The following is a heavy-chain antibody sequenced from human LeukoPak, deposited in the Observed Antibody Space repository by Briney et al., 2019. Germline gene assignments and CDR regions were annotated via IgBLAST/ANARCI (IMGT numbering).Heavy chain of an antibody. CDR1: GYTLTELS. V-gene: IGHV1-24*01. CDR2: FDPEDGET. J-gene: IGHJ4*02. D-gene: IGHD4-17*01. CDR3: ARGTDDYGDYLGDY. Sequence: ASVKVSCKVSGYTLTELSMHWVRQAPGKGLEWMGGFDPEDGETIYAQKFQGRVTITADKSTSTAYMELSSLRSEDTAVYYCARGTDDYGDYLGDYWGQGTLVTVSS.